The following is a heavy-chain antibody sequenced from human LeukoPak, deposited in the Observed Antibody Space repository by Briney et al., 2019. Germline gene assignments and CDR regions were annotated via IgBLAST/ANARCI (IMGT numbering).Heavy chain of an antibody. V-gene: IGHV5-10-1*01. D-gene: IGHD1-14*01. CDR2: IDTSDSYT. CDR3: ARSNPFAHYYYYGMDV. Sequence: GESLRIFCKGSGYSFTSYWISWVRQMPGKGLEWMGRIDTSDSYTNYSPSFQGHVTISADKSISTAYLQWSSLKASDTAMYYCARSNPFAHYYYYGMDVWGKGTTVTVSS. J-gene: IGHJ6*04. CDR1: GYSFTSYW.